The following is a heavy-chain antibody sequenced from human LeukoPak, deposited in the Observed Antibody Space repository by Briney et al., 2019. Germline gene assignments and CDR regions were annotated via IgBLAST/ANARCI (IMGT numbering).Heavy chain of an antibody. D-gene: IGHD5-18*01. J-gene: IGHJ4*02. Sequence: SETLSLTCTVSGGSVSNGLYYWSWIRQPPGKGLEWIGYIYYNGDTNYNPSLKSRVIISIDTSSNQFSLRLSSMTAADTAVYYCARVLRAASWRSYDYWGQGSLVTVSS. CDR1: GGSVSNGLYY. CDR2: IYYNGDT. CDR3: ARVLRAASWRSYDY. V-gene: IGHV4-61*01.